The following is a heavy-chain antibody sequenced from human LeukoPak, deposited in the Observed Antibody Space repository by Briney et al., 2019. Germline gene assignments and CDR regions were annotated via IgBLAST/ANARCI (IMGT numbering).Heavy chain of an antibody. Sequence: GGSLRLSCAAPGFTFSSYAMSWVRQAPGKGLEWVSAISGSGGSTYYADSVKGRFTISRDNSKNTLYLQMNSLRAEDTAVYYCAKEAPYYYDSSGYHGGYIDYWGQGTLVTVSS. CDR2: ISGSGGST. J-gene: IGHJ4*02. V-gene: IGHV3-23*01. D-gene: IGHD3-22*01. CDR1: GFTFSSYA. CDR3: AKEAPYYYDSSGYHGGYIDY.